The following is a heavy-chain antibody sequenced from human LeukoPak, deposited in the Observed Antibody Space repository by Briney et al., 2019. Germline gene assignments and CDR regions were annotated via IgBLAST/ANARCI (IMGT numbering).Heavy chain of an antibody. Sequence: GGSLRLSCAASGFTFSSYAMSWVRQAPGKGLEWVSAISGSGGSTYYADSAKGRFTISRDNSKNTLYLQMNSLRAEDTAVYYCAKASTVTIDYFDYWGQGTLVTVSS. V-gene: IGHV3-23*01. CDR2: ISGSGGST. D-gene: IGHD4-17*01. CDR3: AKASTVTIDYFDY. J-gene: IGHJ4*02. CDR1: GFTFSSYA.